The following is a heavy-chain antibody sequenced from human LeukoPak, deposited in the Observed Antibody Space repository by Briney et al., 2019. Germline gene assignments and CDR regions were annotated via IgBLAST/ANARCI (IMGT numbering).Heavy chain of an antibody. J-gene: IGHJ4*02. Sequence: PSEXLSLTCTVSGGSISGSYWSWLRQPPGKGLEWIAYMYNSGSTNYNPSLKSGVTISIDTSKHQFSLKLSSLTAADTAIYYCARGIESYGDYGYWGQGSLVTVSS. V-gene: IGHV4-59*01. CDR1: GGSISGSY. CDR2: MYNSGST. CDR3: ARGIESYGDYGY. D-gene: IGHD4-17*01.